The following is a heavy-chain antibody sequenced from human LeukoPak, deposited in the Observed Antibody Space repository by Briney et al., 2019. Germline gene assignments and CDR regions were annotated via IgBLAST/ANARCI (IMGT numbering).Heavy chain of an antibody. J-gene: IGHJ6*02. CDR2: IYSGGST. Sequence: GGSLRLSCAASGFTVSSNYMSWVRHAPGKGLEWVSVIYSGGSTYYADSVKGRFTISRDNSKNTLYLQMNSLRAEDTAVYYCARDTRYFDWLLTSYGMDVWGQGTMVTVSS. V-gene: IGHV3-53*01. CDR3: ARDTRYFDWLLTSYGMDV. CDR1: GFTVSSNY. D-gene: IGHD3-9*01.